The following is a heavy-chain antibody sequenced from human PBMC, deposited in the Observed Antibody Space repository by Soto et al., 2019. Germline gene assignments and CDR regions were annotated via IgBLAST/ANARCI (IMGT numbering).Heavy chain of an antibody. D-gene: IGHD6-19*01. V-gene: IGHV4-59*04. J-gene: IGHJ4*02. CDR1: GDSIRNYY. Sequence: DTLSRSCTVSGDSIRNYYWSWIRQPPRKGLECIGYIYYSGSTYYNPSLNSRVTISVYTSKNLFSLKLSSVTAADMAVYYCARHAVRSSGFTDFWGQGTLVTVSS. CDR3: ARHAVRSSGFTDF. CDR2: IYYSGST.